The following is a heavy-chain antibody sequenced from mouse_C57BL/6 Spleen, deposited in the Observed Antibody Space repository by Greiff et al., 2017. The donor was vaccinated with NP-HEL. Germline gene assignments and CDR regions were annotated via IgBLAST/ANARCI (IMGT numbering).Heavy chain of an antibody. J-gene: IGHJ2*01. V-gene: IGHV1-69*01. Sequence: QVQLQQPGAELVMPGASVKLSCKASGYTFTSYWMHWVKQRPGQGLEWIGEIDPSDSYTNYNQKFKGKSTLTVDKSSSTAYMQLRSLTSEDYAVYYCARSQDYCGSPYFDYWGQGTTLTVSS. CDR2: IDPSDSYT. CDR3: ARSQDYCGSPYFDY. CDR1: GYTFTSYW. D-gene: IGHD1-1*01.